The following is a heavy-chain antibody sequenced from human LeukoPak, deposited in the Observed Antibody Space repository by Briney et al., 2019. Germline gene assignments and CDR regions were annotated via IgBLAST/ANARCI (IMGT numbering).Heavy chain of an antibody. CDR3: ARDGFDP. CDR1: GFTFSSYA. V-gene: IGHV3-30-3*01. Sequence: GGSLRLSCAASGFTFSSYAMHWVRQAPGKGLEWVAVISYDGSNKYYADSVKGRFTISRDNSKNTLYLQMNSLRAEDTAVYYCARDGFDPWGQGTLVTVSS. J-gene: IGHJ5*02. CDR2: ISYDGSNK.